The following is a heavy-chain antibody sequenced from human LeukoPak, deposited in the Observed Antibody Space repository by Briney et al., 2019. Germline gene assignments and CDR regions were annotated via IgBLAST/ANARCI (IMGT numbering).Heavy chain of an antibody. CDR3: ARRAGAYSHPYDY. J-gene: IGHJ4*02. D-gene: IGHD4/OR15-4a*01. V-gene: IGHV3-53*01. CDR1: GFTVSSNS. Sequence: GGSLRLSCTVSGFTVSSNSMSWVRQAPGKGLEWVSFIYSDNTHYSDSVKGRFTIPRDNSKNTLYLQMNSLRAEDTAVYYCARRAGAYSHPYDYWGQGTLVTVSS. CDR2: IYSDNT.